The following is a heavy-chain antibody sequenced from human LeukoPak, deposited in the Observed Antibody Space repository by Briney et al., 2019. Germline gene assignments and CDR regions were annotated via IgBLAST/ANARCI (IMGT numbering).Heavy chain of an antibody. CDR2: ISTDSLTI. V-gene: IGHV3-48*04. D-gene: IGHD3-10*01. CDR1: GFTFSSHA. CDR3: AGWFGELYLYGMDV. J-gene: IGHJ6*02. Sequence: GGSLRLSCAAAGFTFSSHAMYWGRQAPGQGLESSSSISTDSLTIKYADSVKGRFTISRDNAKNSLYLQMNSLRAEDTAVYYCAGWFGELYLYGMDVWGQGTTVTVSS.